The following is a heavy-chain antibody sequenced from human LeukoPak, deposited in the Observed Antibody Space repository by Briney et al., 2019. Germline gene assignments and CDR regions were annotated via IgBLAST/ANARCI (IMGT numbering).Heavy chain of an antibody. V-gene: IGHV4-34*01. CDR1: GGSFSGYY. J-gene: IGHJ1*01. Sequence: SETLSLTCAVYGGSFSGYYWSWIRQPPGKGLEWIGEINHSGSTNYNPSLKSRVTISVDTSKNQFSLKLSSVTAADTAVYYCARGSSNYDILTGHNPIARYFQHWGQGTLVTVSS. CDR3: ARGSSNYDILTGHNPIARYFQH. D-gene: IGHD3-9*01. CDR2: INHSGST.